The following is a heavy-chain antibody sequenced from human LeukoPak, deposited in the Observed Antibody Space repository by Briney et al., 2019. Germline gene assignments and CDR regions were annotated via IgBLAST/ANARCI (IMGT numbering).Heavy chain of an antibody. V-gene: IGHV4-38-2*02. D-gene: IGHD3-10*01. J-gene: IGHJ5*02. CDR3: ARSITMVRGVTRNNWFDP. Sequence: SETLSLTCTVSGYSISSGYYWGWIRQPPGKGLEWIGSIYHSGSTYYNPSLKSRVTISVDTSKNQFSLKLSSVTAADTAVYYCARSITMVRGVTRNNWFDPWGQGTLVTVSS. CDR1: GYSISSGYY. CDR2: IYHSGST.